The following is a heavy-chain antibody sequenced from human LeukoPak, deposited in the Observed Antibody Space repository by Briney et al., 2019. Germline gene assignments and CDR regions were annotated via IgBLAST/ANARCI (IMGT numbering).Heavy chain of an antibody. J-gene: IGHJ4*02. CDR2: INSGGSSR. CDR3: ARHSGDMVVIDY. V-gene: IGHV3-11*01. Sequence: GGSLRLSCAASGFIFSDYFMSWIRQAPGKGLEWVSSINSGGSSRHYADSVKGRFAISRDNAKNSLFLQLNSLTADDTAVYYCARHSGDMVVIDYWGQGTLVTVSS. D-gene: IGHD2-21*01. CDR1: GFIFSDYF.